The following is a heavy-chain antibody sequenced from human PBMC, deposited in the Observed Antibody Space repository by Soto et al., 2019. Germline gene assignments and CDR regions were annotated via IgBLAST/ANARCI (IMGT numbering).Heavy chain of an antibody. Sequence: LGASVKISCKGSGYSFTSYWIGWVGQTPGKRLEWTGIIYPGDSDSRYSPFFQGQVAMLTDKSISTAYLQWSSMKASDTSMYYCARHTYSYHSSGYREGDYSWYYYGMDVWGKGTTVTASS. J-gene: IGHJ6*01. CDR1: GYSFTSYW. CDR2: IYPGDSDS. D-gene: IGHD3-22*01. CDR3: ARHTYSYHSSGYREGDYSWYYYGMDV. V-gene: IGHV5-51*01.